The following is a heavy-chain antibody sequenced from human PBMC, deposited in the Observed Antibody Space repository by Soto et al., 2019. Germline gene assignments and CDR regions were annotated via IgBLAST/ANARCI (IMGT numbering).Heavy chain of an antibody. D-gene: IGHD3-9*01. CDR2: IHTAKGNT. Sequence: ASVKVSCKASGYTFTNNVIHWLRQAPGQTLEWMGWIHTAKGNTKYSQKFEARVTLTRDTAASTAYMELNSLRSDDTAVYYCARGIDILTGYYSVSPNSNFDYWGQGTLVTVSS. J-gene: IGHJ4*02. V-gene: IGHV1-3*04. CDR1: GYTFTNNV. CDR3: ARGIDILTGYYSVSPNSNFDY.